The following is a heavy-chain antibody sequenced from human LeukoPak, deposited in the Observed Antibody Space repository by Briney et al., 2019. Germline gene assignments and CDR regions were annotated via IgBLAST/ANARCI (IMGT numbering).Heavy chain of an antibody. Sequence: GGSLRLSCAASGFTFGSYWMTRVRQAPGKGLEWVSAISGSGGSTYYADSVKGRFTISRDNSKNTLYLQMNSLRAEDTAVYYCAKNRVVGATYYFDYWGQGTLVTVSS. CDR3: AKNRVVGATYYFDY. D-gene: IGHD1-26*01. J-gene: IGHJ4*02. V-gene: IGHV3-23*01. CDR2: ISGSGGST. CDR1: GFTFGSYW.